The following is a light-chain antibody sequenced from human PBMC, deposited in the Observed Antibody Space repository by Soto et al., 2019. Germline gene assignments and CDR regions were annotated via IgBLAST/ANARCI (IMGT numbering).Light chain of an antibody. J-gene: IGKJ1*01. CDR3: QQYKSYSRA. CDR2: AXS. Sequence: IHMTQSLSSLSASVGDRVTLTXRASQSVSAYFNWYQQEPGXAPKXXXYAXSSLQRGVPSRLSGSGSGTDFTLTISSLQPKDFATYYCQQYKSYSRAFGQGTKVDIK. CDR1: QSVSAY. V-gene: IGKV1-39*01.